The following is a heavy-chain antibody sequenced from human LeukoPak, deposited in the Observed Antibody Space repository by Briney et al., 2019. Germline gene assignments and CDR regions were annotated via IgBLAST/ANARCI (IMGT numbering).Heavy chain of an antibody. V-gene: IGHV3-48*03. CDR3: VPDRPGVMDFDF. J-gene: IGHJ4*02. CDR1: GFTFSDFE. Sequence: GGSLRLSCAVSGFTFSDFEMNWVRQAPGKGLQWVSHIDTSATSMHYADSVKGRFTISRDNAKNLLFLQMNSLRSEDTAVYYCVPDRPGVMDFDFWGQGTLVTVSS. CDR2: IDTSATSM. D-gene: IGHD2-2*01.